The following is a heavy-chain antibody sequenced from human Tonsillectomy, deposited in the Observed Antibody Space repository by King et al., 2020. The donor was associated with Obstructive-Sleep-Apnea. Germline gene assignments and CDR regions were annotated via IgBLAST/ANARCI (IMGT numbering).Heavy chain of an antibody. D-gene: IGHD3-9*01. V-gene: IGHV2-70*04. Sequence: VTLKESGPALVKPTQTLTLTCTFSGFSLNTRTMCVNWIRQPPGKALEWLARIDWDGDKFYTASLKTRLTISKDTSKNQVVLTMTNMDPVDTATYYCARDHYDILTGYFDYFDYWGQGTLVTVSS. CDR3: ARDHYDILTGYFDYFDY. CDR2: IDWDGDK. J-gene: IGHJ4*02. CDR1: GFSLNTRTMC.